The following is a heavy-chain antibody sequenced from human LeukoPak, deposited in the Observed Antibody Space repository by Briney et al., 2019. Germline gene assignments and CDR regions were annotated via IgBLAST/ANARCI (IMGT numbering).Heavy chain of an antibody. Sequence: SETLSLTCTVSGGSISSGDHYWSWIRQPPGKGLEWIGYIYYSGSTYYSPSLKSRVTMSVDTSKNQFSLKLSSVTAADTAVYYCARVGCGGDCPFDYWGQGTLVTVSS. CDR1: GGSISSGDHY. J-gene: IGHJ4*02. V-gene: IGHV4-30-4*01. D-gene: IGHD2-21*02. CDR2: IYYSGST. CDR3: ARVGCGGDCPFDY.